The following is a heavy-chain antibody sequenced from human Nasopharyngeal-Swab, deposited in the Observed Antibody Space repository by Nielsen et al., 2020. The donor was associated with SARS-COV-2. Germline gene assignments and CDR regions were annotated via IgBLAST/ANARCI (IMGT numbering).Heavy chain of an antibody. Sequence: GESLKISCAASGFTFSSYAMSWVRQAPGKGLEWVSAISGSGGSTYYADSVKGRFTISRDNSKNTLYLQMNSLRAEDTAVYYCASWSYKGRHPFDYWGQGTLVTVSS. V-gene: IGHV3-23*01. D-gene: IGHD3-10*01. CDR1: GFTFSSYA. J-gene: IGHJ4*02. CDR2: ISGSGGST. CDR3: ASWSYKGRHPFDY.